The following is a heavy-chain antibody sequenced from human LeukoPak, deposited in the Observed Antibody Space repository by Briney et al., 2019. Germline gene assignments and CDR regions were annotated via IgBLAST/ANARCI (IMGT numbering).Heavy chain of an antibody. J-gene: IGHJ5*02. D-gene: IGHD2-2*02. Sequence: GGSLRLSCAASGSTFSSYAMTWVRQAPGKGLEWVSAISGSGGGTYYADSVKGRFTISRDNSKSTLFLQMNSLRAEDTAIYYCAKDLRYCSTTRCYKEWFDPWGQGTLVTVSS. V-gene: IGHV3-23*01. CDR2: ISGSGGGT. CDR3: AKDLRYCSTTRCYKEWFDP. CDR1: GSTFSSYA.